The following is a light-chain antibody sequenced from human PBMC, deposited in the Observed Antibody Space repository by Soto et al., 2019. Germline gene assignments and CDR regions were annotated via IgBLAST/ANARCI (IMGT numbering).Light chain of an antibody. V-gene: IGKV3-20*01. J-gene: IGKJ1*01. CDR2: GAS. CDR3: QQYDSSPVT. CDR1: QSVSSNF. Sequence: IVLPQSPGTLSLSPGERATLSCRASQSVSSNFLAWYQQKPGQAPRLLIYGASSRATGIPDRFSGSGSGTDFTLTISRLEPEDLAVYYCQQYDSSPVTFGQGTKVEIK.